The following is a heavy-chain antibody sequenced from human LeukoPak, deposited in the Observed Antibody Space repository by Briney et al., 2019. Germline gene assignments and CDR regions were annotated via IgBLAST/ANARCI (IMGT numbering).Heavy chain of an antibody. Sequence: GASVKVSCKASGYTFTDYYLHRVRQAPGQGLEWMGWINPNSGGTDYAQKFQGRVTMTRDTSISTAYMELSRLRSDDTAVYYCARGDDNGDYEAIDWGQGTLVTVSS. CDR1: GYTFTDYY. D-gene: IGHD4-17*01. CDR3: ARGDDNGDYEAID. V-gene: IGHV1-2*02. J-gene: IGHJ4*02. CDR2: INPNSGGT.